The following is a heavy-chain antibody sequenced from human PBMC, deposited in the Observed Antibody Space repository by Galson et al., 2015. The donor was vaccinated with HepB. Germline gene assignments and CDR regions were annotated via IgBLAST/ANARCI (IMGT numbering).Heavy chain of an antibody. Sequence: QSGAEVKKPGESLKISCKGSGYSFTNYWITWVRQMPGKGLEWMGIIYPGDSDTRYSPSLQGQVTISADKSISTAYVQWNSLKASDTAMYYCARRGMSTTYFHSWGQGTLVTVSS. CDR3: ARRGMSTTYFHS. CDR2: IYPGDSDT. V-gene: IGHV5-51*01. D-gene: IGHD5-24*01. CDR1: GYSFTNYW. J-gene: IGHJ4*02.